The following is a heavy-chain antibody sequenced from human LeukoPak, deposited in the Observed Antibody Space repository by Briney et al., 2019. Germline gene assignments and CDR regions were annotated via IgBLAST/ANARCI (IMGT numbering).Heavy chain of an antibody. V-gene: IGHV3-23*01. CDR1: GFTFSSFS. J-gene: IGHJ4*02. CDR2: ICSGGANK. Sequence: GGSLRLSCAASGFTFSSFSMHWVRQAPGKGLEWVVVICSGGANKYYADSVKGRFTISRDNSKNTLYLQMNSLRAEDTAVYYCAKKGYAGSGAYSYYFDYWGQGALVTVSS. D-gene: IGHD2-8*01. CDR3: AKKGYAGSGAYSYYFDY.